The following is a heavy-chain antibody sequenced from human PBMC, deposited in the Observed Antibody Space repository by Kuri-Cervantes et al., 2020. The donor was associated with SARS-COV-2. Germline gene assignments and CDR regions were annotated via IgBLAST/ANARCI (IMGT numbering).Heavy chain of an antibody. J-gene: IGHJ3*02. V-gene: IGHV3-30-3*01. CDR1: GFTFSSYA. D-gene: IGHD3-22*01. Sequence: LSLTCAASGFTFSSYAMHWVRQAPGKGLEWVAVISYDGSNKYYADSVKGRFTISRDNSENTLYLQMNSLRAEDTAVYYCARDSDDSSGNAFDIWGQGTMVTVSS. CDR3: ARDSDDSSGNAFDI. CDR2: ISYDGSNK.